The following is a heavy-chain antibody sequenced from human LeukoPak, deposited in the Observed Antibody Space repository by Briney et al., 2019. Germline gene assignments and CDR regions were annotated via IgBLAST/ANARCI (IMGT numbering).Heavy chain of an antibody. J-gene: IGHJ6*03. V-gene: IGHV4-4*07. Sequence: PSETLSLTCTVSGDSISSYYWSWIRQPAGKGLEWIGRIYTSGSTNYNPSLKSRVTMSVDTSKNQFSLKLSSVTAADTAVYYCARADGDYGSYYYYYMDVWGKGTTVTVSS. D-gene: IGHD4-17*01. CDR3: ARADGDYGSYYYYYMDV. CDR2: IYTSGST. CDR1: GDSISSYY.